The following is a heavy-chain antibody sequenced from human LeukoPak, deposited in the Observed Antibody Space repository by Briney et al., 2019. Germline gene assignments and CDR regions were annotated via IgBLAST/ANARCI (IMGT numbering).Heavy chain of an antibody. CDR1: GGSFSGYY. J-gene: IGHJ6*03. V-gene: IGHV4-34*01. D-gene: IGHD2-8*01. CDR2: INHSGST. CDR3: ARGWSHYYYYMDV. Sequence: PSETLSLTCAVYGGSFSGYYWSWIRQPPGKGLEWIGEINHSGSTNYNPSLKSRVTISVDTSKNQFSLKLSSVTAADTAVYYCARGWSHYYYYMDVWGKGTTVTVSS.